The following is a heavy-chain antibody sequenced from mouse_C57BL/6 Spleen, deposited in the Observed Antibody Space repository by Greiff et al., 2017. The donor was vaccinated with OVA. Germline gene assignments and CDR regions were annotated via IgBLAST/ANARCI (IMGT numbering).Heavy chain of an antibody. D-gene: IGHD1-1*01. Sequence: EVNLVESGGDLVKPGGSLKLSCAASGFTFSSYGMSWVRQTPDKRLEWVATISSGGSYTYYPDSVKGRFTISRDNAKNTLYLQMSSLKSEDTAMYYCARHDYYGSKAWFAYWGQGTLVTVSA. V-gene: IGHV5-6*01. J-gene: IGHJ3*01. CDR1: GFTFSSYG. CDR3: ARHDYYGSKAWFAY. CDR2: ISSGGSYT.